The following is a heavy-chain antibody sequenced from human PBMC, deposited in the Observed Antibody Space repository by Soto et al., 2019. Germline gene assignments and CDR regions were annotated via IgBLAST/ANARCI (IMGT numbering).Heavy chain of an antibody. Sequence: GASVKVSCKASGGTLSSYAISWVRQAPGQGLEWMGGFIPIFVTANYVQKFQGRVTITADESTSTAYMELSSLRSEDTAVYYCARGRYGDYWGDYYYGMDVWGQGTTVTVSS. CDR1: GGTLSSYA. CDR2: FIPIFVTA. D-gene: IGHD4-17*01. V-gene: IGHV1-69*13. CDR3: ARGRYGDYWGDYYYGMDV. J-gene: IGHJ6*02.